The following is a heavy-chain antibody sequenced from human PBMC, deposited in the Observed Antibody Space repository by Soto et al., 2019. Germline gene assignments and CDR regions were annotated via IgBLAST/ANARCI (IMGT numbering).Heavy chain of an antibody. D-gene: IGHD2-2*01. CDR1: GFTFSTYA. Sequence: GGSLGLSCAVSGFTFSTYAMHWVRQAPGKGLEWVAVISYDGSNTYYADSVKGRFTISRDNMLYLQMNSLRAEDTAVYYCARDQGRSITCQLDYWGQGTLVTVSS. CDR3: ARDQGRSITCQLDY. CDR2: ISYDGSNT. V-gene: IGHV3-30-3*01. J-gene: IGHJ4*02.